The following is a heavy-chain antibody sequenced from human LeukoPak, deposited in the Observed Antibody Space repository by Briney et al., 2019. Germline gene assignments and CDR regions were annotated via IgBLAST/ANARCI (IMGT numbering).Heavy chain of an antibody. CDR1: GYTFTSYG. Sequence: ASVKVSCKASGYTFTSYGISWVRQAPGQGLEWMGWISAYNGNANYAQKLQGRVTMTTDTSTSTAYMELRSLRSDDTAVYYCARWYAAAGIVDYWGQGTLVTVSS. CDR2: ISAYNGNA. CDR3: ARWYAAAGIVDY. J-gene: IGHJ4*02. V-gene: IGHV1-18*01. D-gene: IGHD6-13*01.